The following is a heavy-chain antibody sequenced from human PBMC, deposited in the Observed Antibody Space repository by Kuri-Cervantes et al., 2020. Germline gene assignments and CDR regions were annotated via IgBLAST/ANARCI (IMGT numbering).Heavy chain of an antibody. Sequence: SETLSLTCAISGGSVSSNSAAWNWIRQSPSRGLEWLGRTYYRSKWYNDYAVSVKSRITINPDTSKNQFSLQLNSVTPEDTAVYYCARDRSSGWYLEYYFDYWGQGTLVTVSS. CDR2: TYYRSKWYN. J-gene: IGHJ4*02. CDR3: ARDRSSGWYLEYYFDY. V-gene: IGHV6-1*01. CDR1: GGSVSSNSAA. D-gene: IGHD6-19*01.